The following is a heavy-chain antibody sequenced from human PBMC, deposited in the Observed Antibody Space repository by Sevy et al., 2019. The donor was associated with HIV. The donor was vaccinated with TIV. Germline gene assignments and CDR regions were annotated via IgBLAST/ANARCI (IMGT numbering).Heavy chain of an antibody. V-gene: IGHV1-69*13. CDR2: IIPIFGTP. CDR1: GGTFSDFG. D-gene: IGHD1-1*01. Sequence: ASVKVSCKASGGTFSDFGFHWVRQAPGQGLEWMGGIIPIFGTPNYAQQFLGRVTIIADESTSTVYMELNRLTSDYTAVYYWATSGTTGTTSHFGYWGQGTLVTVSS. J-gene: IGHJ4*02. CDR3: ATSGTTGTTSHFGY.